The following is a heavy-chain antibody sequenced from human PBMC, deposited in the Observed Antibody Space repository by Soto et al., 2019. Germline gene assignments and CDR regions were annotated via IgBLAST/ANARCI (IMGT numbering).Heavy chain of an antibody. D-gene: IGHD6-6*01. CDR1: GAPISSSDF. J-gene: IGHJ4*02. V-gene: IGHV4-4*02. CDR3: ARCITARGAIDY. Sequence: PSESLSLHRAVSGAPISSSDFSGWVGQPPGKGLEWIGEIYHSGSTNYNPSLKSRVTISVDKSKNQFSLKLSSVTAADTAVNYCARCITARGAIDYGGQGTPVTVSP. CDR2: IYHSGST.